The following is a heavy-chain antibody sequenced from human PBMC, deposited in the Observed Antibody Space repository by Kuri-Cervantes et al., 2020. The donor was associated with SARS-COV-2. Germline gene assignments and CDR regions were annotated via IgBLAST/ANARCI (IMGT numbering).Heavy chain of an antibody. CDR2: IYSGDGGTT. J-gene: IGHJ5*02. D-gene: IGHD5-12*01. CDR1: GFTVSSNY. CDR3: ARDASMGGFAP. Sequence: GESLKISCEASGFTVSSNYMSWVRQAPGKGLEWVSVIYSGDGGTTYYSDSVKGRFTVSRDNSKNTLYLQMNSLRVEDTAVYYCARDASMGGFAPWGQGTLVTVSS. V-gene: IGHV3-66*01.